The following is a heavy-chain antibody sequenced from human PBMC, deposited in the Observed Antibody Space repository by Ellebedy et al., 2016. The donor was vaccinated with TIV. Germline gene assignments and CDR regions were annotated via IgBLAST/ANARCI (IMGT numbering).Heavy chain of an antibody. Sequence: GGSLRLSXAASGFTFSSYAMHWVRQAPGKGLEWVAVISYDGSNKYYADSVKGRFTISRDNSKNTLYLQMNSLRAEDTAVYYCARDPRGYTNGPYGMDVWGQGTTVTVSS. J-gene: IGHJ6*02. D-gene: IGHD6-13*01. CDR1: GFTFSSYA. CDR2: ISYDGSNK. CDR3: ARDPRGYTNGPYGMDV. V-gene: IGHV3-30-3*01.